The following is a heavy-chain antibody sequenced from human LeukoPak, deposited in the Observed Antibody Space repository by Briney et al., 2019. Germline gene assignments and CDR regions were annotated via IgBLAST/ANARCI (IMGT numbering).Heavy chain of an antibody. V-gene: IGHV3-23*01. J-gene: IGHJ4*02. D-gene: IGHD6-19*01. CDR1: GFTFSSLD. Sequence: GGSLRLSCAASGFTFSSLDMAWVRQAPGKGLEWVSGISASGSNTFYADSVKSRFTISRDNSKNTLYLQMSSLRVDDTAIYYCAKDSVRSGGWFYFDNWGQGTLVSVSS. CDR2: ISASGSNT. CDR3: AKDSVRSGGWFYFDN.